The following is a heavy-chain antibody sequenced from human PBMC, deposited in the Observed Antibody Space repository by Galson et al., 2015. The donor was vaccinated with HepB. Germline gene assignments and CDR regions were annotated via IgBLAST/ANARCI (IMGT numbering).Heavy chain of an antibody. V-gene: IGHV3-30*18. D-gene: IGHD3-10*01. J-gene: IGHJ6*02. CDR1: GFTFSSYG. CDR2: ISYDGSNK. CDR3: AKDAGARPRQYYGMDV. Sequence: SLRLSCAASGFTFSSYGMHWVRQAPGKGLEWVAVISYDGSNKYYADSVKGRFTISRDNSKNTLYLQMNSLRAEDTAVYYCAKDAGARPRQYYGMDVWGQGTTVTVSS.